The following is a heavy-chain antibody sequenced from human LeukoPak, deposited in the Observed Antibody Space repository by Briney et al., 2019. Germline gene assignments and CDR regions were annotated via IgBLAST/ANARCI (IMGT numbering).Heavy chain of an antibody. J-gene: IGHJ4*02. Sequence: GESLKISCKGSGYSFTSYWIAWVRQMPGKGLEGVGSIYPGDSDTRYSPSLHGRVSISADKSISTAYLQWSSLRASDTAMYYCARTSIIDYWGQGILVTVSS. D-gene: IGHD6-6*01. V-gene: IGHV5-51*01. CDR2: IYPGDSDT. CDR1: GYSFTSYW. CDR3: ARTSIIDY.